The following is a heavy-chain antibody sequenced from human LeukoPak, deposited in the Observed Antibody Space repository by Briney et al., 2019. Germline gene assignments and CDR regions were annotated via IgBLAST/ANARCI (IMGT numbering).Heavy chain of an antibody. V-gene: IGHV4-39*01. Sequence: SETLSLTCTVSGVSISRRSNNWGWIRQPPGKGLEWIMSIYYSGSTYYKPSLESRVTISVYTSKNQFSMTLSSVTAADTAVYYCVRQINLWGAVAAFSGTNFDYWGQGTLVTVSS. J-gene: IGHJ4*02. CDR1: GVSISRRSNN. CDR2: IYYSGST. CDR3: VRQINLWGAVAAFSGTNFDY. D-gene: IGHD6-19*01.